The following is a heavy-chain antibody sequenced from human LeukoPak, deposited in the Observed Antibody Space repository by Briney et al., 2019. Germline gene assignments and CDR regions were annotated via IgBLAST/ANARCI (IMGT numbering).Heavy chain of an antibody. CDR2: IYPGDSDT. CDR3: ARMDEDTAMDLPFGY. V-gene: IGHV5-51*01. D-gene: IGHD5-18*01. J-gene: IGHJ4*02. Sequence: GESLKISCKGSGYSFTSYWIAWVRQMSGKGLEWMGIIYPGDSDTRYSPSFQGQVTISADKSISTAYLQWSSLKASDTAMYYCARMDEDTAMDLPFGYWGQGTLVTVSS. CDR1: GYSFTSYW.